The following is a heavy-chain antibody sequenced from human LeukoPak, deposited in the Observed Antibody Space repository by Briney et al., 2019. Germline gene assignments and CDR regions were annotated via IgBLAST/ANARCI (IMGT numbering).Heavy chain of an antibody. Sequence: ASVKVSCKASGYTFTSYDINWVRQATGQGLEWMGWMNPNSGNTGYAQKSQGRVTMTRNTSTSTAYMELSSLRSEDTAVYYCAVVVPTWIQLVWGQGTLVTVSS. V-gene: IGHV1-8*01. J-gene: IGHJ4*02. CDR3: AVVVPTWIQLV. D-gene: IGHD5-18*01. CDR2: MNPNSGNT. CDR1: GYTFTSYD.